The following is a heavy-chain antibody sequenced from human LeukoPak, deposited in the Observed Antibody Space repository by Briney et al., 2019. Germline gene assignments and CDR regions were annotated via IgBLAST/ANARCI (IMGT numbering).Heavy chain of an antibody. D-gene: IGHD6-13*01. J-gene: IGHJ4*02. V-gene: IGHV3-23*01. CDR3: AKDGPYSSSWYPDY. CDR1: GFIFNTYG. Sequence: PGGSLRLSCAASGFIFNTYGMNWVRQAPGKGLEWVSGISGTGHYTYYADSVKGRFTISRDTSKNTLYLQMNSLRAEDTAVYYCAKDGPYSSSWYPDYWGQGTLVTVSS. CDR2: ISGTGHYT.